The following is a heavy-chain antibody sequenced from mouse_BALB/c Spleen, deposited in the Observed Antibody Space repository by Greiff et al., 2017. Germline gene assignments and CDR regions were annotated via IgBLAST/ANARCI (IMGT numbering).Heavy chain of an antibody. CDR2: IDPETGGT. V-gene: IGHV1-15*01. D-gene: IGHD1-1*01. CDR3: TRDGSSSYAMDY. CDR1: GYTFTDYE. Sequence: QVQLKESGAELVRPGASVTLSCKASGYTFTDYEMHWVKQTPVHGLEWIGAIDPETGGTAYNQKFKGKATLTADKSSSTAYMELRSLTSEDSAVYYCTRDGSSSYAMDYWGQGTSVTVSS. J-gene: IGHJ4*01.